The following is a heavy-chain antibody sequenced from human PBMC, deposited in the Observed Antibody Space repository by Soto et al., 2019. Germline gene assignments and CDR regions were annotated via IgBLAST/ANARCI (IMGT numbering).Heavy chain of an antibody. V-gene: IGHV1-8*01. CDR1: GYTFTSYD. J-gene: IGHJ5*02. CDR3: ARLVLAAATQKEYGWFDP. D-gene: IGHD6-13*01. Sequence: GASVKVSCKASGYTFTSYDINWVRQATGQGLEWMGWMNPNSGNTGYAQKFQGRVTMTRNTSISTAYMELSSLRSEDTAVYYCARLVLAAATQKEYGWFDPWGQGTLVTVSS. CDR2: MNPNSGNT.